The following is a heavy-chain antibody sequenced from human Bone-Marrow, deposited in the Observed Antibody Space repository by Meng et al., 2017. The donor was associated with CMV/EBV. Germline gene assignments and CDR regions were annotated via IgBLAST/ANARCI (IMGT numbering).Heavy chain of an antibody. V-gene: IGHV4-39*07. D-gene: IGHD6-13*01. Sequence: SSSYYSGWIRQPPGKGLEWIGSIYYSGSTYYNPSLKSRVTISVDTSKNQFSLKLSSVTAADTAVYYCARDREYSSSWLRQYNWFDPWGQGTLVTVSS. CDR2: IYYSGST. CDR1: SSSYY. CDR3: ARDREYSSSWLRQYNWFDP. J-gene: IGHJ5*02.